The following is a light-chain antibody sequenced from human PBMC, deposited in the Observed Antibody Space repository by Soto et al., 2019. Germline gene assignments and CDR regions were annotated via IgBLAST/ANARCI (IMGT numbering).Light chain of an antibody. CDR2: DAS. J-gene: IGKJ5*01. CDR3: QHYNSFPIT. Sequence: DIQMTQFPSSLSASVGDRVTITCRASQITSTYLNWYQQKTGQAPKLLIYDASQLETGVPSRFSGSGSGTDFTFTINSLQPEDIGTYYCQHYNSFPITFGQGTRLEIK. V-gene: IGKV1-33*01. CDR1: QITSTY.